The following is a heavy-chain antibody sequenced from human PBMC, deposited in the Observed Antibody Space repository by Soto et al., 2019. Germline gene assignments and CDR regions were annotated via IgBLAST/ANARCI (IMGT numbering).Heavy chain of an antibody. CDR2: ISHDGADK. CDR1: GFIFSTFA. J-gene: IGHJ6*02. CDR3: AATGRYDYYALDI. V-gene: IGHV3-30-3*01. Sequence: QVQLVESGGGVVQPGRSLRLSCVGSGFIFSTFAMHWVRQTPGKGLEWVAVISHDGADKYYADSVKGRFTISRDNSKNTLYMLMDGLRNEDAAVYYCAATGRYDYYALDIWGQGTTVTVSS. D-gene: IGHD1-1*01.